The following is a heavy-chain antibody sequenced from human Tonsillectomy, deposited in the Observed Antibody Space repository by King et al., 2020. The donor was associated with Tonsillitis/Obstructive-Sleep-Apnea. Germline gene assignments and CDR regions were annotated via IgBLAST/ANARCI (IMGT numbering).Heavy chain of an antibody. V-gene: IGHV3-7*04. J-gene: IGHJ3*02. CDR1: GFTFSNYW. CDR3: ARDDGYCNTTRCYDAFDI. D-gene: IGHD2-2*01. Sequence: VQLVESGGGLVQPGGSLRLSCAASGFTFSNYWMTWVRQAPGKGLEWVANIKQDGSVKHYVDSAEGRFTISRDNAKNSLHLQMNSRRAEDTAVYYCARDDGYCNTTRCYDAFDIWGQGTKVTVST. CDR2: IKQDGSVK.